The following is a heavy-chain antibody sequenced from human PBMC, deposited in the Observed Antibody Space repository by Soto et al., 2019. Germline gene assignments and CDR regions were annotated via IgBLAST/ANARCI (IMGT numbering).Heavy chain of an antibody. CDR3: ARLADY. CDR2: TRNKANSYTT. J-gene: IGHJ4*02. D-gene: IGHD6-13*01. V-gene: IGHV3-72*01. CDR1: GFTFSDLN. Sequence: EVQLVESGGGLVQPGGSLRLSCAASGFTFSDLNMDWVRQAPGKGLEWVGRTRNKANSYTTEYAASVKGRFTISRDDSKNSLYLQMNSLKTEDTAVYYCARLADYWGQGTLVTVSS.